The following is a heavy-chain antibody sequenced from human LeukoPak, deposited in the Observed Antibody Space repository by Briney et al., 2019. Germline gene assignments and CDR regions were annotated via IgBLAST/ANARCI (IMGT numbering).Heavy chain of an antibody. CDR2: INPNSGGT. CDR3: ARVRGYSYGATFDY. D-gene: IGHD5-18*01. CDR1: GYTFTGYY. J-gene: IGHJ4*02. Sequence: ASVKVSCKASGYTFTGYYMHWVRQAPGQGLEWMGWINPNSGGTNYAQKFQGRVTMTRDTSISTAYMELSRLRSDDTAVYYCARVRGYSYGATFDYWGQGTLVTVSS. V-gene: IGHV1-2*02.